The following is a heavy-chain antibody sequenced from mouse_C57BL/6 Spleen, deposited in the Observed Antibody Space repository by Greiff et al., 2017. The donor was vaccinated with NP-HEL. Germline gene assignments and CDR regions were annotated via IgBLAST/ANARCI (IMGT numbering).Heavy chain of an antibody. CDR3: TRAQLGPAWFAY. CDR1: GFTFSSYA. D-gene: IGHD4-1*02. Sequence: DVTLVESGEGLVKPGGSLKLSCAASGFTFSSYAMSWVRQTPEKRLEWVAYISSGGDYIYYADTVKGRFTISRDNARNTLYLQMSSLKSEDTAMYYCTRAQLGPAWFAYWGQGTLVTVSA. J-gene: IGHJ3*01. CDR2: ISSGGDYI. V-gene: IGHV5-9-1*02.